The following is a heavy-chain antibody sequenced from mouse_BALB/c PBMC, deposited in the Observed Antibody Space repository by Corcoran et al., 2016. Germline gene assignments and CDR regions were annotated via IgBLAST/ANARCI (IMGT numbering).Heavy chain of an antibody. CDR2: IYWDDDK. J-gene: IGHJ4*01. CDR3: ARRGDYEAMDY. Sequence: QVTLKESGPGILQPSQTLSLTCSFSGFSLSTSGMGVSWIRQPSGKGLEWLAHIYWDDDKRYNPSLKRRLTISKDTSRNQVFLKITSVDTADTATDYCARRGDYEAMDYWGQGTSVTVSS. V-gene: IGHV8-12*01. CDR1: GFSLSTSGMG.